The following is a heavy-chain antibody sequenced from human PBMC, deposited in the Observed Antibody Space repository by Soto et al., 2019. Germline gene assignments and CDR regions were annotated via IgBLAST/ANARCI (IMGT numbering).Heavy chain of an antibody. D-gene: IGHD3-3*02. V-gene: IGHV1-18*01. J-gene: IGHJ4*02. CDR1: GYIFINHG. CDR2: ISPSNGNT. Sequence: ASVKVSCKASGYIFINHGISWVRQAPGQGLEYMGWISPSNGNTNYAPNFQGSVTMTTDTSTNPAYLELRSLRSDDTAVYYCAREQISIFGVVNDYWGQGTLVTVSS. CDR3: AREQISIFGVVNDY.